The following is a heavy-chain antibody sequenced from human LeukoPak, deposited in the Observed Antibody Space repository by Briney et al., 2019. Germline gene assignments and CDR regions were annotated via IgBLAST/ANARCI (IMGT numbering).Heavy chain of an antibody. CDR1: GFTFSSYA. CDR2: INHSGST. J-gene: IGHJ6*04. V-gene: IGHV4-34*01. D-gene: IGHD3-16*01. Sequence: GSLRLSCAASGFTFSSYAMSWVRQAPGKGLEWIGEINHSGSTNYNPSLKSRVTISVDTSKNQFSLKLSSVTAADTAVYYCARHLGLYPLDVWGKGTTVTISS. CDR3: ARHLGLYPLDV.